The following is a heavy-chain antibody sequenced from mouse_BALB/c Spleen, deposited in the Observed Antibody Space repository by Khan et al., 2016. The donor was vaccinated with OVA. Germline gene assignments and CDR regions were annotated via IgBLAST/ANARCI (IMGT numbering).Heavy chain of an antibody. V-gene: IGHV3-2*02. D-gene: IGHD1-1*01. Sequence: EVQLQESGPGLVKPSQSLSLTCTVTGYSITSDYAWNWIRQFPGNKLEWMGYLSYSGNTKFNPSLKSRISITRDTSKNQFFLQLNSVTIEDTDTSYWARIYGGDFDYWGQGTTLTVSS. J-gene: IGHJ2*01. CDR3: ARIYGGDFDY. CDR2: LSYSGNT. CDR1: GYSITSDYA.